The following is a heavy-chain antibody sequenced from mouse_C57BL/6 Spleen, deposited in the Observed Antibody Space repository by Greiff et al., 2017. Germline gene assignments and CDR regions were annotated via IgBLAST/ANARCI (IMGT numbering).Heavy chain of an antibody. CDR1: GYTFTSYW. CDR3: ARGSNYVAMDY. Sequence: VQLQQPGAELVKPGASVKMSCKASGYTFTSYWITWVKQRPGQGLEWIGDIYPGSGSTNYNEKFKSKATLTVDTSSSTAYMQLSSLTSEDCAVYYCARGSNYVAMDYWGQGTSVTVSS. J-gene: IGHJ4*01. D-gene: IGHD2-5*01. CDR2: IYPGSGST. V-gene: IGHV1-55*01.